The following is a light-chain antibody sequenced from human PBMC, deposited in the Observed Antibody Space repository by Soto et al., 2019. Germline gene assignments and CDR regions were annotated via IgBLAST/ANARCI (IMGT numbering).Light chain of an antibody. V-gene: IGLV2-14*01. CDR3: SSYTTSRLDV. Sequence: QSVLTQPASVSGSPGQSITISCTGTSSDICGHQFVSWYQQQSGKAPKLVIYEVTDRPSGVSDRFSGSKSGNTASLTISGRQPEDAADYSCSSYTTSRLDVFGAGTKVTVL. J-gene: IGLJ1*01. CDR1: SSDICGHQF. CDR2: EVT.